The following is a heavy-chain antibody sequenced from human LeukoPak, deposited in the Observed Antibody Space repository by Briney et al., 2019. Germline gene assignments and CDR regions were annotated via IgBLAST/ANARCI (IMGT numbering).Heavy chain of an antibody. CDR1: GFTFSSQW. D-gene: IGHD6-19*01. CDR2: IDDDGSIT. V-gene: IGHV3-74*01. CDR3: ARGLGSSADY. J-gene: IGHJ4*02. Sequence: GGSLGLSCAASGFTFSSQWMHWVRQAPGKGLLWVSRIDDDGSITNYAESVKGRFTISRDNAKNTVYLQMNSLRAEDTAVYYCARGLGSSADYWGQGTQVTVSS.